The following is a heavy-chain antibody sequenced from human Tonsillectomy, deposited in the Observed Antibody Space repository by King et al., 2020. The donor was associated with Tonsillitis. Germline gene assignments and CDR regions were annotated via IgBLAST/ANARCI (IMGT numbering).Heavy chain of an antibody. CDR3: ARFIDY. CDR1: GFTFSSYA. V-gene: IGHV3-30-3*01. J-gene: IGHJ4*02. CDR2: ISYDGSNK. Sequence: QLVESGGGVVQPGRSLRLSCAASGFTFSSYAMHWGRQAPGKGVEWVAGISYDGSNKYYADSVKGRFTISRDNSKNTLYLQMNSLRAEDTAVYYCARFIDYWGQGTLVTVSS.